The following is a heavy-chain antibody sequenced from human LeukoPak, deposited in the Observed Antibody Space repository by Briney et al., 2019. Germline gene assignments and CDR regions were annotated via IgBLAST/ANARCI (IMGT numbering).Heavy chain of an antibody. CDR3: ARCTTAMTNNYFDY. Sequence: SQTLSLTCAISGVSVSSNSAAWNWIRQSPSRGLEWLGRTYYRSKWYNDYAVSVKSRISINPDASKNQFSLQLNSVTPEDTAVYYCARCTTAMTNNYFDYWGQGTLVTVSS. D-gene: IGHD5-18*01. V-gene: IGHV6-1*01. J-gene: IGHJ4*02. CDR2: TYYRSKWYN. CDR1: GVSVSSNSAA.